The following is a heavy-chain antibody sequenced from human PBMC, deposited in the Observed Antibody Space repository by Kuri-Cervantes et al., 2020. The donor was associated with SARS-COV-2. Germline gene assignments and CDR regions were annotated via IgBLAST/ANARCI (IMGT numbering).Heavy chain of an antibody. Sequence: ESLKISCAVSGYSISSGYYWGWIRQPPGKGLEWIGSIYHSGSTYYNPSLKSRVTISVDTSKNQFSLKLSSVTAADTAVYYCARVGYCSSTSCSLFDYWGQGTLVTVSS. J-gene: IGHJ4*02. D-gene: IGHD2-2*01. V-gene: IGHV4-38-2*01. CDR2: IYHSGST. CDR3: ARVGYCSSTSCSLFDY. CDR1: GYSISSGYY.